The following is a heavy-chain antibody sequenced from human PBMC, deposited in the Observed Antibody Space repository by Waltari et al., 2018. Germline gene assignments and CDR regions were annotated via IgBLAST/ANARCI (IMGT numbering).Heavy chain of an antibody. CDR2: IYYSGST. V-gene: IGHV4-30-4*08. J-gene: IGHJ4*01. CDR1: GGSISSGDYT. D-gene: IGHD2-15*01. Sequence: QVQLQESGPGLVKPSQTLSLTCPVSGGSISSGDYTWSWIRQPPGKGLEWIGYIYYSGSTYYNPSLKSRVTISLDTPKNHFSLKLSSVTAADTAIHYCARGPLADSVAAFHYFDYWGHGTLVTVSS. CDR3: ARGPLADSVAAFHYFDY.